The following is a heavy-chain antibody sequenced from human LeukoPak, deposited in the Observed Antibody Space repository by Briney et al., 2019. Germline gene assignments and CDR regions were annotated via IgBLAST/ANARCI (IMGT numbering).Heavy chain of an antibody. D-gene: IGHD3-10*01. CDR1: GFSLSTSGMW. CDR2: IDWDDDK. CDR3: ARTAYYYGSGSRPSGMDV. Sequence: SGPALVKPTQTLTLTCTFSGFSLSTSGMWVGWIRQPPGKALEWLARIDWDDDKYYSTSLKTRLTISKDTSKNQVVLTMTNMDPVDTATYYCARTAYYYGSGSRPSGMDVWGQGTTVTVSS. J-gene: IGHJ6*02. V-gene: IGHV2-70*11.